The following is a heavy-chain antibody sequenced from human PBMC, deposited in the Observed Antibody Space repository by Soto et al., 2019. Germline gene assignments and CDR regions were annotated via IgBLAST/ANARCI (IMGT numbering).Heavy chain of an antibody. CDR2: INTIYGTA. D-gene: IGHD6-19*01. Sequence: GASVKVSCKASGYTFTSYAMHWVRQAPGQRLEWMGGINTIYGTAKYAQKFQGRVTITADTSTSTAYMELSSLRSEDTAVYYCARDLSGYFDYWGQGTLVTVSS. J-gene: IGHJ4*02. CDR3: ARDLSGYFDY. V-gene: IGHV1-3*04. CDR1: GYTFTSYA.